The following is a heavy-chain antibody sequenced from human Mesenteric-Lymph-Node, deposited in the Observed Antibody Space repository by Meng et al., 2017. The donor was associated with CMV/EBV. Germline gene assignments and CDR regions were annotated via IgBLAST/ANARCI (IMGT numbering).Heavy chain of an antibody. CDR1: GFTFSSYW. Sequence: GESLKISCAASGFTFSSYWMHWVRQAPGKGLEWVAVISYDGSNKYYADSVKGRFTISRDNSKNTLYLQMNSLRAEDTAVYYCARDVGYCSSTSCLPLCYWGQGTLVTVSS. CDR3: ARDVGYCSSTSCLPLCY. D-gene: IGHD2-2*03. CDR2: ISYDGSNK. J-gene: IGHJ4*02. V-gene: IGHV3-30-3*01.